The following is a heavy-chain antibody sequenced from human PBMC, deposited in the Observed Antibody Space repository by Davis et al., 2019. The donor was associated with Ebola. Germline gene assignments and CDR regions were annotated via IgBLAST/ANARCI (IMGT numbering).Heavy chain of an antibody. J-gene: IGHJ6*04. D-gene: IGHD1-26*01. Sequence: AASVKVSCKASGYTFREYYIHWVRQAPGQGLEWMGLINPSAGDPRYAPRFRGRVTMTRDTSTSTVDMELNSLGYDDTAVYFCARAGYGSDLPDTYFYYYGMDVWGKGTTVAVSS. CDR1: GYTFREYY. CDR2: INPSAGDP. V-gene: IGHV1-46*01. CDR3: ARAGYGSDLPDTYFYYYGMDV.